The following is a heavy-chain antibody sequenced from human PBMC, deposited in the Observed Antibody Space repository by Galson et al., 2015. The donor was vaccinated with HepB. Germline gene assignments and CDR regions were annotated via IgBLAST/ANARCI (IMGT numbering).Heavy chain of an antibody. V-gene: IGHV1-18*01. J-gene: IGHJ3*02. CDR3: TRDYHCISTRCSDTFDI. D-gene: IGHD2-2*01. CDR2: ISTYNGYT. CDR1: GYTFTNYG. Sequence: SVKVSCKASGYTFTNYGISWVRQAPGQGLEWMGWISTYNGYTKYAQRLQGRVTMTTDTSTSTAYMEVRSLRSDDTAVYYCTRDYHCISTRCSDTFDIWGQGTMVTVSS.